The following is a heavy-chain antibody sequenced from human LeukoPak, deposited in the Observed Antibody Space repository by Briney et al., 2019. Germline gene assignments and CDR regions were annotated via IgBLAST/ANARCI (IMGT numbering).Heavy chain of an antibody. V-gene: IGHV3-23*01. Sequence: GGSLRLSCAASGFTFSDYAMTWVRQAPGKGLEWVSSITGGGDSTYYADSVKGRFTISRDSSKNTLYLQMNSLRVEDTAVYFCAKASTNWGKFYLDYWGRGTLVTVSS. CDR1: GFTFSDYA. CDR3: AKASTNWGKFYLDY. J-gene: IGHJ4*02. CDR2: ITGGGDST. D-gene: IGHD7-27*01.